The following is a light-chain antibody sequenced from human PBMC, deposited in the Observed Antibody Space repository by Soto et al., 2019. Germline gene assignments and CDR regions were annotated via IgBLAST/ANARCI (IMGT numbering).Light chain of an antibody. V-gene: IGKV3-11*01. CDR3: QHRGNWLGT. CDR1: QSVGSF. Sequence: EIVLTQSPATLSLSPGERATLSCTASQSVGSFLAWYQQKSGQTPRLLIYDASNRPPGIPARFSGSGSGTDFTLTIRSLEPEDFAVYYCQHRGNWLGTFGPGTKVDIK. CDR2: DAS. J-gene: IGKJ3*01.